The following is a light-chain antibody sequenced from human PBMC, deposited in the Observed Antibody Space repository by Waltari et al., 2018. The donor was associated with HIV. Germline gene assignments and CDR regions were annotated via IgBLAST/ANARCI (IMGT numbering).Light chain of an antibody. J-gene: IGKJ1*01. CDR3: QQYYITPWT. CDR1: QGLTNS. V-gene: IGKV1-NL1*01. Sequence: DIQMTQSPSSLSASVGDRVTITCRASQGLTNSLAWYQQKPGKAPKLLVYTASRLESGVPARFSGSGSGTDFTLSISSLQPEDSATYYCQQYYITPWTFGQGTKVEIK. CDR2: TAS.